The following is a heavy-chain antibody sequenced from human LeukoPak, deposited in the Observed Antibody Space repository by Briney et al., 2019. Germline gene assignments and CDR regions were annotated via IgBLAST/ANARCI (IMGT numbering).Heavy chain of an antibody. CDR1: GFTVSSDY. CDR2: ISSGGST. V-gene: IGHV3-66*01. D-gene: IGHD5-24*01. Sequence: GGSLRLSCAASGFTVSSDYMGWVRQAPEKGLEWVSLISSGGSTYYADSLKGRFTISRDNSKDTLYLQMNSLRAEDTAVYYCGRVGDGYNDNYWGQGTLVTVSS. J-gene: IGHJ4*02. CDR3: GRVGDGYNDNY.